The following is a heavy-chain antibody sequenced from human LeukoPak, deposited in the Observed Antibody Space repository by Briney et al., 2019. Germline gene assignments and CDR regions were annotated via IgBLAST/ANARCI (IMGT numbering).Heavy chain of an antibody. Sequence: SETLSLTCTVSGGSISSGSDYWSWIRQPAGKGLEWIGRINTSGSINYNPSLKSRVTISVDTSKNQFSLKMISVTAADTAMYYCARGLSSSWYWLDPWGQGTLVTVSS. CDR1: GGSISSGSDY. CDR2: INTSGSI. J-gene: IGHJ5*02. CDR3: ARGLSSSWYWLDP. V-gene: IGHV4-61*02. D-gene: IGHD6-13*01.